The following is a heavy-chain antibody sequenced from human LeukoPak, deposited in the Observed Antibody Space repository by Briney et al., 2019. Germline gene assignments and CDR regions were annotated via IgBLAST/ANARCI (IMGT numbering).Heavy chain of an antibody. D-gene: IGHD1-1*01. CDR2: ISGEGGRT. CDR1: GFTFDDFA. J-gene: IGHJ3*02. V-gene: IGHV3-43*02. CDR3: TRNVDVGAFDI. Sequence: PGGSLRLSCAASGFTFDDFAMHWVRQAPGKGLEWVSLISGEGGRTFYADSVKGRFTISRDNSKNSLYLQMDSLRTEDTAFYYCTRNVDVGAFDIWGQGTMVTVSS.